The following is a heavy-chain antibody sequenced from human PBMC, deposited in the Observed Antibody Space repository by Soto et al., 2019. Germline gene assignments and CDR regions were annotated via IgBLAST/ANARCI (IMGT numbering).Heavy chain of an antibody. J-gene: IGHJ4*02. CDR1: GFTLSDHY. V-gene: IGHV3-72*01. Sequence: EVQLVESGGGLVQPGGSLRLSCAGSGFTLSDHYIDWVRQAPGKGLEWVGRSRDKPQGYSNAYAASVKGRFTTSRDESKNSAYVQMNSLKSEDTAVYYCVRATYFSDSSGYTRCLDYWGQGTLVSVSS. D-gene: IGHD3-22*01. CDR3: VRATYFSDSSGYTRCLDY. CDR2: SRDKPQGYSN.